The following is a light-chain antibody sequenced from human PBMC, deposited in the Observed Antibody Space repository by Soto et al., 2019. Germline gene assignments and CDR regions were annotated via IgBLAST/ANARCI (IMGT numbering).Light chain of an antibody. J-gene: IGKJ2*01. CDR2: DAS. V-gene: IGKV1-33*01. CDR3: QEYDNFPPYT. Sequence: DIQMTQSPSSLSASIGDRVTITCQASRDISVYLNWYQHKPGKPPKLLVYDASNLQTGVPSRFSGSGSGTHFSLTISSLQPEDIATYYCQEYDNFPPYTLGQGTKLDIK. CDR1: RDISVY.